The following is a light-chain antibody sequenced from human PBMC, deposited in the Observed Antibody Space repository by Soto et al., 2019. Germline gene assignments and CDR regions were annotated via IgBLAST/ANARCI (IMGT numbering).Light chain of an antibody. Sequence: DSQRAQSPSSVAASVGGRVTITFRASHSIIIYLNWYKEKPGKDLKVLIYAAYSLQSGVRSRFSGIGSGTDFTLSLSRLQPDDFATSYCQKSYSGARNFGRGTKVDIK. CDR2: AAY. J-gene: IGKJ4*01. CDR3: QKSYSGARN. CDR1: HSIIIY. V-gene: IGKV1-39*01.